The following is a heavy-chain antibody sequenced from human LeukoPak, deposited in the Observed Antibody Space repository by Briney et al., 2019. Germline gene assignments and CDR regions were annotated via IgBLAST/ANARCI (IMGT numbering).Heavy chain of an antibody. CDR3: ARGRSSTSFLYYYYYYMDV. Sequence: GGSLRLSCAASGFTFSSYWMSWVRQAPGKGLEWVANIKQDGSEKYYVDSVKGRFTISRDNAKNSLYLQTNSLRAEDTAVYYCARGRSSTSFLYYYYYYMDVWGKGTTVTVSS. CDR1: GFTFSSYW. V-gene: IGHV3-7*01. D-gene: IGHD2-2*01. CDR2: IKQDGSEK. J-gene: IGHJ6*03.